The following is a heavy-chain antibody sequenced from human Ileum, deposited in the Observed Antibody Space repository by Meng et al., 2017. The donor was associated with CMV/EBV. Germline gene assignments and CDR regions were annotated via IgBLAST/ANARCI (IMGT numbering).Heavy chain of an antibody. Sequence: SETLSLTCTVSGGSVNSASYYWSWIRQHPERGLEWIGYMFYSGTTYYNPSLKSRITMSVDTSQNQFSLKLTSVTAADTAVYYCARGGKYYYDSSGYYYADVWGQGTTVTVSS. D-gene: IGHD3-22*01. CDR1: GGSVNSASYY. J-gene: IGHJ6*02. CDR2: MFYSGTT. V-gene: IGHV4-31*03. CDR3: ARGGKYYYDSSGYYYADV.